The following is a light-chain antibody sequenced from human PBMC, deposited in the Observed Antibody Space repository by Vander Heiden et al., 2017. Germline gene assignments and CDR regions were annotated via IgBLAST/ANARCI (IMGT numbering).Light chain of an antibody. CDR3: QAWDSSTHAV. CDR2: QDS. V-gene: IGLV3-1*01. J-gene: IGLJ7*01. Sequence: YELTQPLSASVSPGQTASITCSGDKLGDKYACWCQQKPGQSPVLVIYQDSKRPSGIPERLSGSNSGNTATLTISGTQAMDEADYYCQAWDSSTHAVFGGGTQLTVL. CDR1: KLGDKY.